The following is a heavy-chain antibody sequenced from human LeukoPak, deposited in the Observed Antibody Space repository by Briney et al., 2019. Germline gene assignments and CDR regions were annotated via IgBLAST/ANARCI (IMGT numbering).Heavy chain of an antibody. CDR3: ARADYGDSSFDY. J-gene: IGHJ4*02. V-gene: IGHV3-74*01. CDR2: INSDGSST. CDR1: GFTFSSYW. Sequence: GGSLRLSCAASGFTFSSYWMHWVRQAPGKGLVWVSRINSDGSSTSHADSVKGRFTISRDNAKNTLYLQMNCLRAEDTAVYYCARADYGDSSFDYWGQGTLVTVSS. D-gene: IGHD4-17*01.